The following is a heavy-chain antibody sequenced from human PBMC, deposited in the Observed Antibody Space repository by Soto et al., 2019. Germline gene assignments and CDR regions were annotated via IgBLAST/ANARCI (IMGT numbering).Heavy chain of an antibody. CDR2: ISSRNNDM. J-gene: IGHJ5*02. D-gene: IGHD2-21*01. Sequence: PGGSLRLSCAASGFTFSSYSRNWVRQAPGKGLEWVSTISSRNNDMYYVDSVKGRFTISRDNARNSVYLQMNSLRADDTAVYYCARDVNGGFCGAWGQGTLVTVSS. CDR3: ARDVNGGFCGA. CDR1: GFTFSSYS. V-gene: IGHV3-21*01.